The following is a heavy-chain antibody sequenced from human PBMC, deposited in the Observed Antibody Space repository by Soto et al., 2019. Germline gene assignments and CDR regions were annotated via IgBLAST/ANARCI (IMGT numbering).Heavy chain of an antibody. Sequence: ASVKVSRKASGYTFTSYAMHWVRQAPGQRLEWMGWINAGNGNTKYSQKFQGRVTITRDTSASTAYMELSSLRSEDTAVYYCAREREHIVATYFDYWGQGTLVTVSS. D-gene: IGHD5-12*01. J-gene: IGHJ4*02. CDR2: INAGNGNT. CDR1: GYTFTSYA. CDR3: AREREHIVATYFDY. V-gene: IGHV1-3*01.